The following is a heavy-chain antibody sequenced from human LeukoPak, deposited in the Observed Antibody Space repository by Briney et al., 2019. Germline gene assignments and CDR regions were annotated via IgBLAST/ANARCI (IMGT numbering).Heavy chain of an antibody. CDR3: ARDENWGFDY. D-gene: IGHD7-27*01. CDR1: GFTFSSYA. CDR2: ISYDGSNK. Sequence: PGGSLRLSCAASGFTFSSYAMHWVRQASGKGLEWVAVISYDGSNKYYADSVKGRFTISRDNSKNTLYLQMNSLRAEDTAVYYCARDENWGFDYWGQGTLVTVSS. J-gene: IGHJ4*02. V-gene: IGHV3-30*01.